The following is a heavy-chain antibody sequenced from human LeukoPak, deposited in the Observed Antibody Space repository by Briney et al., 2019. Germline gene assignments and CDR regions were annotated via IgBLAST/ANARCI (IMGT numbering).Heavy chain of an antibody. CDR2: ISGSAGST. CDR3: AKGRYSNVRLDY. J-gene: IGHJ4*02. V-gene: IGHV3-23*01. CDR1: GFTSSNYA. Sequence: PGGSLRLSCAASGFTSSNYAMSWGRQAPGKGLEGVASISGSAGSTDYADSVKGRFTISRDNSKNTLYLQMSSLRAEDTAVYYCAKGRYSNVRLDYWGQGTLVTVSS. D-gene: IGHD4-11*01.